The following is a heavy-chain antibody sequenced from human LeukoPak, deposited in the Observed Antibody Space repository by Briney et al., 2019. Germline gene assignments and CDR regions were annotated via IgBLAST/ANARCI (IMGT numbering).Heavy chain of an antibody. D-gene: IGHD2-15*01. CDR3: ARGEEYCSGGSCYVLFDY. J-gene: IGHJ4*02. CDR2: IIPIFGTA. Sequence: ASVKVSCKASGGTFSSYAISWVRQAPGQGLEWMGGIIPIFGTANYAQKFQGRVTITTDESTSTAYMELSSLRSEDTAVYYCARGEEYCSGGSCYVLFDYWGQGTRVTVSS. CDR1: GGTFSSYA. V-gene: IGHV1-69*05.